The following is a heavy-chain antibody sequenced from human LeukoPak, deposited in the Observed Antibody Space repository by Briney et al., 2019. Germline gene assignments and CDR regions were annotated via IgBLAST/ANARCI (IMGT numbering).Heavy chain of an antibody. Sequence: KTGGSLRLSCAASGFTFSDYYMSWIRQAPGKGLEWVSYISSSGSTVYYADSVKGRFTISRDNAKNSLFLQMNSLRAEDTAVYYCARFTYSISWPYYYFAMDVWGQGTTVTVSS. CDR3: ARFTYSISWPYYYFAMDV. CDR1: GFTFSDYY. J-gene: IGHJ6*02. V-gene: IGHV3-11*01. CDR2: ISSSGSTV. D-gene: IGHD6-13*01.